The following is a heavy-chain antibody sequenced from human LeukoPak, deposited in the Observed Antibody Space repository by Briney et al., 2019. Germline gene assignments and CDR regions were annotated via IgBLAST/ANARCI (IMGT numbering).Heavy chain of an antibody. CDR3: ARDPEMATIVTAFDI. J-gene: IGHJ3*02. Sequence: PGGSLRLSCAASGFTFSSYSMNWVRQAPGKGLEWVSSISSSSSYIYYADSVKGRFTISRDNAKNSLYLQMNSLRAEDTAVYYCARDPEMATIVTAFDIWGQGTMVTVSS. D-gene: IGHD5-24*01. CDR1: GFTFSSYS. CDR2: ISSSSSYI. V-gene: IGHV3-21*01.